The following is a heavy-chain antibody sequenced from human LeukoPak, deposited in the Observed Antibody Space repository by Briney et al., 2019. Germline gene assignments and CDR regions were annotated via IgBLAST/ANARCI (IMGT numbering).Heavy chain of an antibody. CDR3: AREDDVGSFDY. Sequence: GGSLRLSCVASGFTFSIYTMNWVRQAPGKGLEWISYISRSDGTSYYADSVKGRFTISRDNAKKSLYLQMNSLRDKDTAVYYYAREDDVGSFDYWGQGTLVTVSS. CDR1: GFTFSIYT. J-gene: IGHJ4*02. CDR2: ISRSDGTS. V-gene: IGHV3-48*02. D-gene: IGHD3-10*01.